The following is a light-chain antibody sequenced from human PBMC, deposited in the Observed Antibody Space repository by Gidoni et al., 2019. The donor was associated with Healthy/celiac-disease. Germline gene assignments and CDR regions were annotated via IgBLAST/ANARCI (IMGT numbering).Light chain of an antibody. J-gene: IGKJ4*01. Sequence: DIVRTQCPDSLAVSLGERATINCKSSQSVLYSSNNKNYLAWYQQQPGQPPKLLIYWASTRESGVPDRFIGSGSGTAFTLTISSLQAADVAVYYCRQYYSTPLTFGGGTKVEIK. CDR3: RQYYSTPLT. CDR1: QSVLYSSNNKNY. CDR2: WAS. V-gene: IGKV4-1*01.